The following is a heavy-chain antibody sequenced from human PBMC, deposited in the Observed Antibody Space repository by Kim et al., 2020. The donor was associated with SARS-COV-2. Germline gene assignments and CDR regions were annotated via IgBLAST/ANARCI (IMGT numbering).Heavy chain of an antibody. CDR3: ARTSLEKQKLDY. J-gene: IGHJ4*02. V-gene: IGHV1-18*01. Sequence: NYAQKLQGRVTMTTDTSKSTAYMELRSLRSDDTAVYYCARTSLEKQKLDYWGQGTLVTVSS. D-gene: IGHD6-13*01.